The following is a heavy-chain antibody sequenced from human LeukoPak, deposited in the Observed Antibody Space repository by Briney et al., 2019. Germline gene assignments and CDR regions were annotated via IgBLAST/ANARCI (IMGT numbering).Heavy chain of an antibody. Sequence: GGSLRLSCAASGFTFSSYAMHWVRQAPGKGLEWVAVISYDGSNKYYADSVKGRFTISRDNSKNTLYLQMNSLRAEDTAVYYCESRGPFDYWGQGTLVTVSS. V-gene: IGHV3-30-3*01. CDR1: GFTFSSYA. J-gene: IGHJ4*02. CDR3: ESRGPFDY. D-gene: IGHD3-10*01. CDR2: ISYDGSNK.